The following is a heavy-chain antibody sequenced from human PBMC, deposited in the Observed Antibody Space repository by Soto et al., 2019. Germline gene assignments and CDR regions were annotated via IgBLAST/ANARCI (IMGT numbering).Heavy chain of an antibody. V-gene: IGHV4-59*01. D-gene: IGHD6-13*01. CDR1: GGSISSYY. J-gene: IGHJ5*02. Sequence: PSETLSLTCTVSGGSISSYYWSWIRQPPGKGLEWIGYIYYSGSTNYNPSLKSRVTISVDTSKNQFSLKLSSVTAADTAVYYCARRSSAAASNQWFAPWGKGTLVTVYS. CDR2: IYYSGST. CDR3: ARRSSAAASNQWFAP.